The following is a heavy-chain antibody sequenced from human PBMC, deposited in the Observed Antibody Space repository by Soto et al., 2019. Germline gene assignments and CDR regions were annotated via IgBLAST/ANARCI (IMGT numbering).Heavy chain of an antibody. CDR1: GGTFSSYA. D-gene: IGHD5-18*01. Sequence: QVQLVQSGAEVKKPGSSVKVSCKASGGTFSSYAISWVRQAPGQGLEWMGGIIPIVGTANYAQKFQGRVTITADESTSKADMELSSLRSENTAVYYCARDSGYSSGLWGSFDIWGEGPIVAVSS. CDR3: ARDSGYSSGLWGSFDI. CDR2: IIPIVGTA. J-gene: IGHJ3*02. V-gene: IGHV1-69*01.